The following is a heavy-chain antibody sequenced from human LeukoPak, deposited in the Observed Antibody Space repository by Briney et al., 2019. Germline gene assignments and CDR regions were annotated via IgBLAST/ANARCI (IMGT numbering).Heavy chain of an antibody. V-gene: IGHV4-34*01. J-gene: IGHJ5*02. CDR1: GGSFSGYY. D-gene: IGHD3-10*01. CDR2: INHSGST. Sequence: SETLSLTCAVYGGSFSGYYWSWIRQPPGKGLEWIGEINHSGSTNYNPSLKSRVTISVDTSKNQFSLKLSSVTAADTAVYYCARRMVRGVNWFDPWGQGTLVTVSS. CDR3: ARRMVRGVNWFDP.